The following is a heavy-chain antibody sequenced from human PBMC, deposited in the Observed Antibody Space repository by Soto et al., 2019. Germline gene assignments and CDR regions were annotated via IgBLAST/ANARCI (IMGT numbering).Heavy chain of an antibody. CDR2: ISSSSSYI. Sequence: EVQLVESGGGLVKPGGSLRLSCAASGFTFSSYSMNWVRQAPGKGLEWVSAISSSSSYIYYADSVKGRFTISRDNATNSLYMQMTSLRAEDTAVYYCARVHPPHDSGDYRDYWGQGTLVTVSS. CDR3: ARVHPPHDSGDYRDY. J-gene: IGHJ4*02. CDR1: GFTFSSYS. D-gene: IGHD4-17*01. V-gene: IGHV3-21*01.